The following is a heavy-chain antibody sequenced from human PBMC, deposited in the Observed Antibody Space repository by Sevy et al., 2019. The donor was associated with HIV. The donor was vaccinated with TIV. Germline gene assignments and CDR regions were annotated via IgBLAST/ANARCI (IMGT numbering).Heavy chain of an antibody. J-gene: IGHJ4*02. Sequence: GGSLRLSCAASGFTFSSYAMSWVRQAPGKGLEWVSAISGSGGSTYYADSVKGRFTISEDNSKNTLYLQMNSLRAEDTAVYYCAKAPNGYYGSGREGYYFDYWGQGTLVTVSS. CDR1: GFTFSSYA. CDR3: AKAPNGYYGSGREGYYFDY. V-gene: IGHV3-23*01. CDR2: ISGSGGST. D-gene: IGHD3-10*01.